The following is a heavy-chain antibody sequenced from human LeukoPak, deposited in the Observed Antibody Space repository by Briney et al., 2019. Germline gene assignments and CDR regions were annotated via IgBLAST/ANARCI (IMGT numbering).Heavy chain of an antibody. V-gene: IGHV4-31*03. Sequence: PSETLSLTCTVSGGSISSGGYYWSWIRQHPGKGLEWIGYIYYSGSTYYNPSLKSRVTISVDTSKNQFSLKLSSVTAADTAVYYCESSYDSSPGDAFDIWGQGTMVTVSS. J-gene: IGHJ3*02. CDR1: GGSISSGGYY. CDR3: ESSYDSSPGDAFDI. D-gene: IGHD3-22*01. CDR2: IYYSGST.